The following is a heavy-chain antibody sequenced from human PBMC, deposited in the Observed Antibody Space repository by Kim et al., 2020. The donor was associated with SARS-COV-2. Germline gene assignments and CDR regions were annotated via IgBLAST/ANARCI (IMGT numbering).Heavy chain of an antibody. J-gene: IGHJ6*02. CDR2: IYHSGST. Sequence: SETLSLTCAVSGGSISSSNWWSWVRQPPGKGLEWIGEIYHSGSTNYNPSLKSRVTISVDKSKNQFSLKLSSVTAADTAVYYCARERRGGLLGGMDVWGQGTTVTVSS. CDR3: ARERRGGLLGGMDV. CDR1: GGSISSSNW. V-gene: IGHV4-4*02. D-gene: IGHD1-26*01.